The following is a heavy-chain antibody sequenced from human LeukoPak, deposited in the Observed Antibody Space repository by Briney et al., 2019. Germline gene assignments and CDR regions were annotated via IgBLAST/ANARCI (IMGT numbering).Heavy chain of an antibody. CDR1: XXXXNNAW. CDR3: TAGTGYSDHDY. CDR2: IKSKTNDETT. D-gene: IGHD5-12*01. J-gene: IGHJ4*02. V-gene: IGHV3-15*01. Sequence: SGGXXRXSXAXXXXXXNNAWMSWVRXAPGKGLEWVGRIKSKTNDETTDYAAPVKGRFTISRDDSKNTLYLQMNSLKTEDTAVYYCTAGTGYSDHDYWGQGTLVTVSS.